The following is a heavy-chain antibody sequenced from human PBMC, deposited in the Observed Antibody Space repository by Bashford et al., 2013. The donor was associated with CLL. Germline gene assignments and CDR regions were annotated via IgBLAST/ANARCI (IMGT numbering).Heavy chain of an antibody. Sequence: ASVKVSCKTSGYPFSDFSLHWVRQAPGQGISSGWDGSTLRLGIQNMSTNLQGRVTVSRDTFRRTVYMDLKRLTSDDTARYYCAISMMTNVDYPMHIWGQGTIVTVSS. CDR2: STLRLGI. CDR1: GYPFSDFS. CDR3: AISMMTNVDYPMHI. V-gene: IGHV1-2*06. D-gene: IGHD2-8*01. J-gene: IGHJ3*02.